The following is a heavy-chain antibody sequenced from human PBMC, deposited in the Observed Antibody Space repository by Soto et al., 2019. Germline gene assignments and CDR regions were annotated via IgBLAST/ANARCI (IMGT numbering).Heavy chain of an antibody. CDR2: INGGGRNT. CDR3: AKQRGYFDWLLFWAY. J-gene: IGHJ4*02. Sequence: PGGSLRLSCAASGFTFNNYAMSWFRQAPGKGLEWVSAINGGGRNTYYADSVKGRFTISRDNSKNTLYLQMNSLRAEDTAVYYCAKQRGYFDWLLFWAYWGQGTLVTVSS. CDR1: GFTFNNYA. D-gene: IGHD3-9*01. V-gene: IGHV3-23*01.